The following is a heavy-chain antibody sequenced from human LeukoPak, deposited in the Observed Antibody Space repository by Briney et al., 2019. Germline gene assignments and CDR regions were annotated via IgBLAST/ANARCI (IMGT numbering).Heavy chain of an antibody. CDR1: GGSITRGGYS. CDR2: IYHSGRT. J-gene: IGHJ4*02. Sequence: SETLSLTCAVSGGSITRGGYSWGWIRQPPGKGLEYIGHIYHSGRTYYNSSLSSRVTMSVDTSKNQFSLKLSSVTAADTAVYYCAREEYSSGWYRNSFDYWGQGTLVTVSS. D-gene: IGHD6-19*01. CDR3: AREEYSSGWYRNSFDY. V-gene: IGHV4-30-2*01.